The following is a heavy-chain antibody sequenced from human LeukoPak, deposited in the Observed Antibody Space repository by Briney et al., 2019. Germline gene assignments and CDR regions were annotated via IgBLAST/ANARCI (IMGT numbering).Heavy chain of an antibody. CDR1: GGSFSGYY. Sequence: TSETLSLTCAVYGGSFSGYYWSWIRQPAGKGLEWIGRIYTSGSTNYNPSLKSRVTMSVDTSKNQFSLKLSSVTAADTAVYYCARHSSSWAEYYYYYYMDVWGKGTTVTVSS. D-gene: IGHD6-13*01. CDR2: IYTSGST. V-gene: IGHV4-59*10. CDR3: ARHSSSWAEYYYYYYMDV. J-gene: IGHJ6*03.